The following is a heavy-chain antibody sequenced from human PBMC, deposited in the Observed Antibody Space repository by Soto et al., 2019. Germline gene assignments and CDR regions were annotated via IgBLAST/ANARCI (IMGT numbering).Heavy chain of an antibody. CDR3: AGDQTAYSSSCFDF. CDR1: GYSFTSYC. Sequence: GESLKISCKGSGYSFTSYCIGWVRQMPGKGLEWVGSIYLGYSDTRYSPSFQGQVTISDAKSINITYLQRGSLKASDTAMYYCAGDQTAYSSSCFDFWGQGTLVTVSS. CDR2: IYLGYSDT. D-gene: IGHD6-13*01. J-gene: IGHJ4*02. V-gene: IGHV5-51*01.